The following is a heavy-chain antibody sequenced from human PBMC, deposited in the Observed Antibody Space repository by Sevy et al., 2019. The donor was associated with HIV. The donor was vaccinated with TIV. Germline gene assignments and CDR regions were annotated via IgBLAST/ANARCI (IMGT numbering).Heavy chain of an antibody. J-gene: IGHJ4*02. CDR2: MNPNSGNT. D-gene: IGHD6-13*01. CDR1: GYTFTSYD. Sequence: ASVKVSCKASGYTFTSYDINWVRQATGQGLEWMGWMNPNSGNTGYAQKFQGRVTMTRNTSISTAYMELSSLRSEDTAVYYCASGWGSGGGYSSSWYHGYYFDYWGQGTLVTVSS. V-gene: IGHV1-8*01. CDR3: ASGWGSGGGYSSSWYHGYYFDY.